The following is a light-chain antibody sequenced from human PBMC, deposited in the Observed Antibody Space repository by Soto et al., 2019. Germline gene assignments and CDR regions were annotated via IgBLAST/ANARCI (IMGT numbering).Light chain of an antibody. CDR2: GAS. CDR3: QQYGSSPRT. J-gene: IGKJ1*01. CDR1: LSVGSIY. V-gene: IGKV3-20*01. Sequence: DIVLTQSPGTLSLSPGERATLSCRASLSVGSIYLAWYQQKPGQAPRLLIHGASNRASGIPDRFSGSGSGTDFTLTISRLEPEDFAVYYCQQYGSSPRTFGQGTTVEIK.